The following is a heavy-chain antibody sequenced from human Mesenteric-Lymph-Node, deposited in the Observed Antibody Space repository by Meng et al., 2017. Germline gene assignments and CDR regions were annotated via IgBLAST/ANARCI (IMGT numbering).Heavy chain of an antibody. CDR3: ARASSVDTAIYKPANFDY. V-gene: IGHV3-74*01. Sequence: GESLKISCAASGFTFSSYWMHWVRQAPGRGLVWVSRINSDGSSTSYADSVKGRFTISRDNSKNTLYLQMNSLRAEDTAVYFCARASSVDTAIYKPANFDYWGQGTLVTVSS. D-gene: IGHD5-18*01. CDR1: GFTFSSYW. J-gene: IGHJ4*02. CDR2: INSDGSST.